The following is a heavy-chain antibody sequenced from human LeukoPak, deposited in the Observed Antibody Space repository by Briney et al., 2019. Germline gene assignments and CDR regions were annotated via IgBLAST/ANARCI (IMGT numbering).Heavy chain of an antibody. D-gene: IGHD5-12*01. CDR2: IESDGSST. CDR1: GFTLSSYW. V-gene: IGHV3-74*01. J-gene: IGHJ4*02. Sequence: PGGSLRLSCAASGFTLSSYWMNWVRQAPGKGLVWVSRIESDGSSTSYADSVKGRFTISRDNAKNSLYLQMNSLRGEDTAVYYCARPRFTSGYDFPYWGQGTLVTVSS. CDR3: ARPRFTSGYDFPY.